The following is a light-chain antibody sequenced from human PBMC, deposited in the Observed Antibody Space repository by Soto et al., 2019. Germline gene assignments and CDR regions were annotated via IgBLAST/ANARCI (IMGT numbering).Light chain of an antibody. Sequence: QSALTQPASVSGSPGQSITISCTGTSNDVGGYNYVSWYQQAPGKVPQLMIFEVSNRPSGVSNRFSGSKSANTASLTISGLQAEDEADYYCSSYTGSSTLVFGTGTKLTVL. J-gene: IGLJ1*01. CDR3: SSYTGSSTLV. V-gene: IGLV2-14*01. CDR1: SNDVGGYNY. CDR2: EVS.